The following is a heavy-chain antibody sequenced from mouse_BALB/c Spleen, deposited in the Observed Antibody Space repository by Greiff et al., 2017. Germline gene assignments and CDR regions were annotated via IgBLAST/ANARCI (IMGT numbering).Heavy chain of an antibody. Sequence: EVQLQESGPGLVKPSQSLSLTCSVTGYSITSGYYWNWIRQFPGNKLEWMGYISYDGSNNYNPSLKNRISITRDTSKNQFFLKLNSVTTEDTATYYCAREDAHSDYWGQGTTLTVSS. CDR3: AREDAHSDY. V-gene: IGHV3-6*02. CDR2: ISYDGSN. CDR1: GYSITSGYY. J-gene: IGHJ2*01.